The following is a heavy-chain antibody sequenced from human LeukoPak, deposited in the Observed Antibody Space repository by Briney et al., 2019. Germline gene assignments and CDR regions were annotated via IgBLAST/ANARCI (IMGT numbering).Heavy chain of an antibody. J-gene: IGHJ4*02. CDR3: AKDPPRVAALFFKEDY. CDR2: IRFVGGNE. D-gene: IGHD2-15*01. CDR1: GFTFRSYG. Sequence: PGGSLRLSCAASGFTFRSYGMRWVRQAPGRGLGWVAFIRFVGGNEYYADSVKGRFTTSRDNSKNILYLQMNSLRAEDTAVYCCAKDPPRVAALFFKEDYWGQGTLVTVSS. V-gene: IGHV3-30*02.